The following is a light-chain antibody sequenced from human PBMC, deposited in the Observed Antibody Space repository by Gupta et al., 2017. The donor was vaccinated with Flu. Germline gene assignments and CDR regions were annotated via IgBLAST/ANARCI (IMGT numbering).Light chain of an antibody. J-gene: IGKJ1*01. V-gene: IGKV3-20*01. CDR1: QSISSSY. CDR2: GAS. Sequence: EIVLTQSPGTLSLSAGERATLSCRASQSISSSYLAWYQQKPGQAPRLLIYGASSRATGIPDRFSGSGSGTDFTLTISRLEPEDFAVYYCQQYGRSPPWAFGQGTKVEI. CDR3: QQYGRSPPWA.